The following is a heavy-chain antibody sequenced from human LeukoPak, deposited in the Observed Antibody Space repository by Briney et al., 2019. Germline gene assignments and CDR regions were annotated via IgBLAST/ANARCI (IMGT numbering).Heavy chain of an antibody. D-gene: IGHD3-22*01. CDR1: GGSFSGYY. J-gene: IGHJ4*02. Sequence: PSETLSLTCAVYGGSFSGYYWSWIRQPPGKGLEWIGEINHSGSTNYNPSLKSRVTISVDTSKNQFSLKLSSVTAADTAVYYCAGDSSGYYYSSWGQGTLVTVSS. V-gene: IGHV4-34*01. CDR2: INHSGST. CDR3: AGDSSGYYYSS.